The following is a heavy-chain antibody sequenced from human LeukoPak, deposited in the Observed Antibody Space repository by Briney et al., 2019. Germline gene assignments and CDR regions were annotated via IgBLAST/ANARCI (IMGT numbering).Heavy chain of an antibody. D-gene: IGHD3-10*01. CDR2: ISSYNGNT. Sequence: GSVKVSCKASGYTFTSYGISWVRQAPGQGLEWMGWISSYNGNTNYAQKLQGRVTMTTDTSTSTAYMELRSLRSDDTAAYYCARGLGDYYGSGSYSLNRFDPWGQGTLVTVSS. V-gene: IGHV1-18*01. J-gene: IGHJ5*02. CDR1: GYTFTSYG. CDR3: ARGLGDYYGSGSYSLNRFDP.